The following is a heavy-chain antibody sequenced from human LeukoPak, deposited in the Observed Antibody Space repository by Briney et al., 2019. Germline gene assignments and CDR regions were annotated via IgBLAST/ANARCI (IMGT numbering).Heavy chain of an antibody. Sequence: ASVKVSCKASGYTFTSYYMHWVRQAPGQGLEWMGLINPSGGSPIYAQKFQGRVTMTRDMSTSTVYMDLSSLRSADTAVYYCASSLWLGESVFDYWGQGTLVTVSS. D-gene: IGHD3-10*01. CDR2: INPSGGSP. V-gene: IGHV1-46*01. CDR3: ASSLWLGESVFDY. CDR1: GYTFTSYY. J-gene: IGHJ4*02.